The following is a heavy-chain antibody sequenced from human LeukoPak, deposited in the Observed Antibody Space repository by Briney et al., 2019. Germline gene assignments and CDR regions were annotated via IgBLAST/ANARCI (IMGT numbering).Heavy chain of an antibody. CDR3: AKDLSNVDRPRAFDH. V-gene: IGHV3-30*02. J-gene: IGHJ4*02. Sequence: GGSLRLSCAASGFTFSAYGMHWVRQAPGKGLEWVTFIRYDGTNKYYADSVRGRFIISRDNSDNTLYLQLNSLRAEDTALYYCAKDLSNVDRPRAFDHWGQGSLVTVSS. D-gene: IGHD1-14*01. CDR1: GFTFSAYG. CDR2: IRYDGTNK.